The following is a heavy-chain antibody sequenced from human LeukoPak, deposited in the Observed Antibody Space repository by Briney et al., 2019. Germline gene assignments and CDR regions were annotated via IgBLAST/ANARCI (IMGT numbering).Heavy chain of an antibody. J-gene: IGHJ3*02. CDR1: GFSISSYD. CDR2: IYYSGST. CDR3: ARYAMVRGVIRAPFAFDI. Sequence: ETLSLTCTASGFSISSYDWSWVRQPPGKGLEWIADIYYSGSTNYNPSLKSRGTISVATYKNQFSLKLSSVTAADTAVYYCARYAMVRGVIRAPFAFDIWGQGTMVTVSS. V-gene: IGHV4-59*01. D-gene: IGHD3-10*01.